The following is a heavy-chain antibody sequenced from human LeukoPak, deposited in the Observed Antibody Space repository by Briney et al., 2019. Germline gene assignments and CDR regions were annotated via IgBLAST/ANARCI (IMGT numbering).Heavy chain of an antibody. CDR3: ASKSTDHGELRFDY. CDR1: GDSTNTYF. Sequence: KPSETLSLTCTLSGDSTNTYFWSWIRQPPGKGLEWIGYIYYTETTNYNPSLKSRVTISVDTSKNQFSLKVNSVTAADTGVYYCASKSTDHGELRFDYWGQGTLVTVSS. J-gene: IGHJ4*02. D-gene: IGHD4-17*01. V-gene: IGHV4-59*01. CDR2: IYYTETT.